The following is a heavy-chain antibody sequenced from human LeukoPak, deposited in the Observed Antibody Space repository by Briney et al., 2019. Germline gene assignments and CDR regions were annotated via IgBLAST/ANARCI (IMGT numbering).Heavy chain of an antibody. CDR3: AKRLGI. J-gene: IGHJ4*02. D-gene: IGHD7-27*01. Sequence: GGSLRLSCAASGFTFDDYAMHWVRQAPGKGLEWVSGISWNSGSIGYADSVKGRFTISRDNAKNTLYLQMNSLRAEDTAVYYCAKRLGIGGQGTLVTVSS. CDR2: ISWNSGSI. CDR1: GFTFDDYA. V-gene: IGHV3-9*01.